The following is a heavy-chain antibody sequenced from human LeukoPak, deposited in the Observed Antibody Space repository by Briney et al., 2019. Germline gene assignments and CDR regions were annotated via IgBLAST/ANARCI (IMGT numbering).Heavy chain of an antibody. Sequence: SETLSLTCTVSGGSISSSSYYWGWIRQPPGKGLEWIGSIYYSGSTYYNPFLKSRVTISVDTSKNQFSLKLSSVTAADTAVYYCARRGGDFWSGYYKYYFGYWGQGTLVTVSS. CDR2: IYYSGST. J-gene: IGHJ4*02. D-gene: IGHD3-3*01. CDR1: GGSISSSSYY. CDR3: ARRGGDFWSGYYKYYFGY. V-gene: IGHV4-39*01.